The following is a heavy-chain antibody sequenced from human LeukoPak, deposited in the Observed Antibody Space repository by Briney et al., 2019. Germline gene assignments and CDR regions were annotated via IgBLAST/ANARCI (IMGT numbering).Heavy chain of an antibody. CDR3: ARGVRGSFDY. V-gene: IGHV3-48*03. CDR1: GFTLNTYE. J-gene: IGHJ4*02. D-gene: IGHD3-10*01. Sequence: TGGSLRLSCVGSGFTLNTYEMHWVRQAPGKGLEWTSYINTNVNIMYHADSVKGRFTISRDNAKNTLYLQMNSLRAEDTAVYYCARGVRGSFDYWGQGTLVTVSS. CDR2: INTNVNIM.